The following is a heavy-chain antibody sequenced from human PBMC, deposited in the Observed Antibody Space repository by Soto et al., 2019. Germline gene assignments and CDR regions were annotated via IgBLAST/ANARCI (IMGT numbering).Heavy chain of an antibody. Sequence: QITLKESGPTLVKPTQTLTLTCTFSGFSLSTSGVGVGWIRQPPGKALEWLALIYWNDDKRYSPSLKSRLTITKDTSKHQVVLTMTNMDPVDTATYYCAHTLRGEQWLVYYYYGMDVWGQGTTVTVSS. V-gene: IGHV2-5*01. CDR1: GFSLSTSGVG. CDR2: IYWNDDK. J-gene: IGHJ6*02. CDR3: AHTLRGEQWLVYYYYGMDV. D-gene: IGHD6-19*01.